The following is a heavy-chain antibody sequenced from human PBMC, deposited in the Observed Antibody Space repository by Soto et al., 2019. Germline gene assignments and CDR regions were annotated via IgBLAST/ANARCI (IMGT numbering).Heavy chain of an antibody. J-gene: IGHJ4*02. V-gene: IGHV3-30*18. CDR2: ISYDGSNK. CDR1: GFTFSSYG. D-gene: IGHD2-2*01. CDR3: AKGTYPGLLDY. Sequence: QVQLVESGGGVVQPGRSLRLSCAASGFTFSSYGMHWVRQAPGKGLEWVAVISYDGSNKYYADSVKGPFTISRDNAQNTLSLQMNGVRGEDTAVYYCAKGTYPGLLDYWGQGTLVTVSS.